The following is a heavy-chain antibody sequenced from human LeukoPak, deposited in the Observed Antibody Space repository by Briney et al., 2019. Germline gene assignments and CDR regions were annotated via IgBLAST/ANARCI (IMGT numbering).Heavy chain of an antibody. D-gene: IGHD6-19*01. CDR1: GGSISSSSYY. J-gene: IGHJ4*02. V-gene: IGHV4-61*01. CDR3: ARDGRAGSLFAY. Sequence: SETLSLTCSVSGGSISSSSYYWGWIRQPPGKGLEWIGYIYYSGSTNYNPSLKSRVTISVDTSKNQFSLRLSSVTAADTAIYYCARDGRAGSLFAYWGQGTLVTVSS. CDR2: IYYSGST.